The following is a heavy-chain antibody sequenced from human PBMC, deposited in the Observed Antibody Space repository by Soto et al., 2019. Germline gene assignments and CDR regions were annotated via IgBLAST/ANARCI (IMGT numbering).Heavy chain of an antibody. D-gene: IGHD6-13*01. CDR1: GGSFSGYY. J-gene: IGHJ4*02. CDR3: ARVAAAGTTDY. CDR2: INHSGST. Sequence: QVQLQQWGAGLLKPSETLSLTCAVYGGSFSGYYWSWIRQPPGKGLEWIGEINHSGSTNYNPSLKSRVTISVDTSKNHVSLKLSSVTAADTAVDACARVAAAGTTDYCVQGTLVTVSS. V-gene: IGHV4-34*01.